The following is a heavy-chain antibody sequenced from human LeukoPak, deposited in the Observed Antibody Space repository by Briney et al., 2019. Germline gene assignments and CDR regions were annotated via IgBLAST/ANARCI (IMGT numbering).Heavy chain of an antibody. V-gene: IGHV4-38-2*02. CDR2: IYHSGGT. J-gene: IGHJ4*02. Sequence: SETLSLTCTVSGYSISSGYYWGWIRQPPGKGLEWIGSIYHSGGTYYNPSLKSRVTISVDTSKNQFSLKLSSVTAADTAVYYCARHPYSSSWPIPYYFDYWGQGTLVTVSS. CDR1: GYSISSGYY. D-gene: IGHD6-13*01. CDR3: ARHPYSSSWPIPYYFDY.